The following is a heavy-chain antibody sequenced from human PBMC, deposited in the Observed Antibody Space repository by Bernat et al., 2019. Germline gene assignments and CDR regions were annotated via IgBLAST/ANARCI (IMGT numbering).Heavy chain of an antibody. V-gene: IGHV4-39*01. Sequence: QLQLQESGPGLVKPSETLSLTCIVSGGSISSSNYYWGWIRQPPGKGLEWIGSFYYSGSTYYNPSLMSRVTISVDTSKKQFSLKLSSVTAADTAVYYCAVAPLYWGQGTLVTVSS. CDR2: FYYSGST. D-gene: IGHD3-16*02. J-gene: IGHJ4*02. CDR1: GGSISSSNYY. CDR3: AVAPLY.